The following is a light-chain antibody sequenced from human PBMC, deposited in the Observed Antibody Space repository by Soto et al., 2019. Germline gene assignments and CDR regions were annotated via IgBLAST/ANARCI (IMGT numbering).Light chain of an antibody. V-gene: IGKV3-20*01. CDR3: QQYGSSPP. CDR1: QSVTSSY. CDR2: GAS. Sequence: EIVLTQSPGTLSLSPGERATLSCRASQSVTSSYLAWYQQKPGQAPRLLIYGASSRATGIPDRFSGSGSGTDVTLTISRLELEDFAVYYWQQYGSSPPFGQGTRLEIK. J-gene: IGKJ5*01.